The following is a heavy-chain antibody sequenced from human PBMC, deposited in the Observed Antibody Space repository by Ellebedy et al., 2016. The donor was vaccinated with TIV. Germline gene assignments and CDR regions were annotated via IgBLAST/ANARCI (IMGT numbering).Heavy chain of an antibody. J-gene: IGHJ6*02. CDR1: GFTFSSYA. D-gene: IGHD4/OR15-4a*01. Sequence: PGGSLRLSCAASGFTFSSYAMHWVRQAPGKGLEWVAIISYDGNNKNYADSMKGRFTISRDDSKNTLYLQMNSLRAADTAVYYCARDGRVLDDYHYYSMDVWGQGTTVTVSS. CDR2: ISYDGNNK. CDR3: ARDGRVLDDYHYYSMDV. V-gene: IGHV3-30-3*01.